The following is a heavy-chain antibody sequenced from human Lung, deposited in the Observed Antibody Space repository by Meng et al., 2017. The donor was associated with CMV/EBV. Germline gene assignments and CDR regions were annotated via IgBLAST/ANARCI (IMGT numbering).Heavy chain of an antibody. CDR2: IKSRNDGGTA. CDR1: GFTFRTTW. V-gene: IGHV3-15*01. J-gene: IGHJ1*01. Sequence: GGSLRLXCAASGFTFRTTWMSWVRQAPGKGLDWVGRIKSRNDGGTADHGTPVKGRFTISRDDSKDTLYLQMNSLKVEDTAIYYCTTGFGTAEAFWGQGILVT. D-gene: IGHD1-1*01. CDR3: TTGFGTAEAF.